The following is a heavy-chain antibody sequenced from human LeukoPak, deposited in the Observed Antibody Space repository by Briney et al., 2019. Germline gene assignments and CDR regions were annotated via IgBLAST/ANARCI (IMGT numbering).Heavy chain of an antibody. Sequence: GRSLRPSCAASGFTFGNYGMHWVRQAPGKGLEWVAVVWYDGSKTHYGDFVRGRFTVSRDISKNTLYLEMNSLRAEDTAVYYCAKDVVSGCSGHNCWAHFDYWGQGTLVTVSS. J-gene: IGHJ4*02. D-gene: IGHD2-15*01. V-gene: IGHV3-33*06. CDR3: AKDVVSGCSGHNCWAHFDY. CDR2: VWYDGSKT. CDR1: GFTFGNYG.